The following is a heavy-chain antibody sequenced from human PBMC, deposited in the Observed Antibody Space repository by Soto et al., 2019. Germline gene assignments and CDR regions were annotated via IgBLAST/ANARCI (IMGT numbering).Heavy chain of an antibody. CDR2: IYYSGST. V-gene: IGHV4-59*08. CDR3: ARTPSYYDFYGPDYYYYMDV. J-gene: IGHJ6*03. CDR1: GGSISSYS. D-gene: IGHD3-3*01. Sequence: PSETLSLTCTASGGSISSYSWAWTRQPQGRGLRWIGYIYYSGSTNYNPSLKSRVTISVDTSKNQFSLKLSSVTAADTAVYYCARTPSYYDFYGPDYYYYMDVWGKGTTVTVSS.